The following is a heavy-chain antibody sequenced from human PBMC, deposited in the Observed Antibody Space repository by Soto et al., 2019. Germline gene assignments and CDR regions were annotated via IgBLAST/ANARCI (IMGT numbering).Heavy chain of an antibody. CDR3: ARAWVVVTAPDY. CDR1: GYIFTSYY. Sequence: ASVKVSCKASGYIFTSYYIHWVRQAPGQGLEWMGWINPFDGSRMFAQSFQGRVTMTRDTSTSTVYMEVSSLRSEDTAVYYCARAWVVVTAPDYWGQGTLVTVSS. D-gene: IGHD2-21*02. V-gene: IGHV1-46*01. CDR2: INPFDGSR. J-gene: IGHJ4*02.